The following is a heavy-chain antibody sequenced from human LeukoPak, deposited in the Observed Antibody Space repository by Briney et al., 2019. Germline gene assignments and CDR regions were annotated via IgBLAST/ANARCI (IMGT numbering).Heavy chain of an antibody. Sequence: SVKVYCKTSGYTFSDYYMPWVRQAPGQELEWMGWINPNSGGTNYAQKFQGRVTMTRDTSISTAYMELSRLRSDDTAVYYCARGTKEQSTLRYFDWLWAGSGAFDIWVQGTMVTVSS. CDR3: ARGTKEQSTLRYFDWLWAGSGAFDI. D-gene: IGHD3-9*01. V-gene: IGHV1-2*02. J-gene: IGHJ3*02. CDR2: INPNSGGT. CDR1: GYTFSDYY.